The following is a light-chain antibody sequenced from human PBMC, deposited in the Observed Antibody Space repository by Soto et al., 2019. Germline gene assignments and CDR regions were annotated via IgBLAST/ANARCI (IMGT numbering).Light chain of an antibody. CDR3: HQYGSSPYT. J-gene: IGKJ2*01. Sequence: EIVLTQSPGTLSVSPGERATLSCRASQSVNDNYLAWYQQKPGQAPRLLIYGASSRATGIPDRFSGSGSGTDFTLTISRLEPEDFAVYYCHQYGSSPYTFGQGTRLEIK. CDR2: GAS. V-gene: IGKV3-20*01. CDR1: QSVNDNY.